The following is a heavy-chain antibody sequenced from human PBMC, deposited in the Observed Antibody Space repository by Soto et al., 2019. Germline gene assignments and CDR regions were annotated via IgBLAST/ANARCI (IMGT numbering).Heavy chain of an antibody. Sequence: SETLSLTCAVPSGSISSGNWWSWVRQPPGKGLEWIGEIYHSGSTNYNPSLKSRVTMSVDKSKNRFSLKLGSVTAADTAVYYCAKSEAYNWNDEWGQGTLDTVSS. CDR2: IYHSGST. CDR3: AKSEAYNWNDE. CDR1: SGSISSGNW. J-gene: IGHJ5*02. V-gene: IGHV4-4*02.